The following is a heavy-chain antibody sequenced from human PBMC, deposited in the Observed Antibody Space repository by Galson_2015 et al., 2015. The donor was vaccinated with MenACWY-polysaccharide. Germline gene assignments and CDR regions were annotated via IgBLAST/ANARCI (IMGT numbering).Heavy chain of an antibody. CDR1: GFSFSTYW. V-gene: IGHV3-74*01. CDR3: TKAGAKYCSGSSCHFNWFDP. Sequence: SLRLSCAASGFSFSTYWMHWVRHAPGKELVWVSRINADGSATGYADSVRGRFTISRDNAKNTLYLEMNSLRAEDTAVYYCTKAGAKYCSGSSCHFNWFDPWGQGTLVTVSS. D-gene: IGHD2-15*01. CDR2: INADGSAT. J-gene: IGHJ5*02.